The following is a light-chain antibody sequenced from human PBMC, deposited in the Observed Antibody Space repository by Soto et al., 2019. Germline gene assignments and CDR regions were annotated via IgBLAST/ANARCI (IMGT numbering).Light chain of an antibody. Sequence: QSVLIQPASVSGSPGQSMTISCTGTSRDVGGSNYVSWYQHHPHRAPKLLIYEVSYRPSGVSSRFSGSKSGNTASLTISGLQAEDEADYYCSSYTSSNTLEVFGVGTKLTVL. V-gene: IGLV2-14*01. CDR2: EVS. CDR3: SSYTSSNTLEV. J-gene: IGLJ1*01. CDR1: SRDVGGSNY.